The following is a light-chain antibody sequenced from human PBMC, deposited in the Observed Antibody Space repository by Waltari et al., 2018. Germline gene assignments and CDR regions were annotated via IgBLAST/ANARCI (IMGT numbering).Light chain of an antibody. CDR2: WAS. CDR3: QQYYNTPLT. CDR1: ESVLYSSNNKNH. J-gene: IGKJ4*01. V-gene: IGKV4-1*01. Sequence: DIVLIQSPDSLAVSLGERVTINCKTSESVLYSSNNKNHLVWYQQKPGQPPELLLYWASTRKSGVPERFSGSGSETDFTLTVTSLQAEDVAVYYCQQYYNTPLTFGGGTKVEIK.